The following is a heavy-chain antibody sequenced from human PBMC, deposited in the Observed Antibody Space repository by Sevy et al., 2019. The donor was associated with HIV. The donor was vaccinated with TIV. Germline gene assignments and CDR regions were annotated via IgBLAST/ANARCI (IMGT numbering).Heavy chain of an antibody. J-gene: IGHJ6*02. CDR1: GFSFSNFG. CDR2: SSYDGHKN. CDR3: AKDLLQLTIKELAQDYYYGMDV. V-gene: IGHV3-30*18. Sequence: GESLKISCIASGFSFSNFGMHWVRQAPGKGLEWVAISSYDGHKNYFGDSVKGRFTISRDNSKNTLYLQMNSLRVQDTAVYYCAKDLLQLTIKELAQDYYYGMDVWGQGTTVTVSS. D-gene: IGHD4-4*01.